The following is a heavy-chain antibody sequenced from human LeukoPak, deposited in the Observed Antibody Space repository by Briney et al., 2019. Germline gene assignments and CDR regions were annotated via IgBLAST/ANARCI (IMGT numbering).Heavy chain of an antibody. J-gene: IGHJ3*02. V-gene: IGHV4-61*01. Sequence: SETLSLTCTVSGVSVSSGNYYWSWIRQPPGKGLEWIGYVYKSGGTNYNPSLKDRVTISVDTSKNQFSLKLSSVTTADTAVYYCARISLTMRDAFDIWGQGTTVTVST. D-gene: IGHD4/OR15-4a*01. CDR3: ARISLTMRDAFDI. CDR2: VYKSGGT. CDR1: GVSVSSGNYY.